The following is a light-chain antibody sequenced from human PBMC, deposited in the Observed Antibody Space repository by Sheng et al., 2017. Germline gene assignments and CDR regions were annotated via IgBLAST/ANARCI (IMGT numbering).Light chain of an antibody. Sequence: QSALTQPASVSGSPGQSITISCTGTTSDVGSYNLVSWYQQHPGKAPKVLIYEGTKRPSGVSDRFSGSKSGKTASLTVSGLQAEDEADYYYCSYAGGNAWVFGGGTKLTVL. CDR1: TSDVGSYNL. V-gene: IGLV2-23*01. CDR3: CSYAGGNAWV. CDR2: EGT. J-gene: IGLJ3*02.